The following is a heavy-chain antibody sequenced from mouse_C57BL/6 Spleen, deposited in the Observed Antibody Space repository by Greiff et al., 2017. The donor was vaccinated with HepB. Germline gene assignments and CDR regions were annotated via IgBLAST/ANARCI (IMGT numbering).Heavy chain of an antibody. Sequence: DVQLQESGPELVKPGASVKISCKASGYSFTGYYMNWVKQSPEKSLEWIGEINPSTGGTTYNQKFKAKATLTVDKSSSTAYMQLKSLTSEDSAVYYCARSEYGNYGYWGQGTTLTVSS. CDR3: ARSEYGNYGY. J-gene: IGHJ2*01. CDR2: INPSTGGT. D-gene: IGHD2-1*01. CDR1: GYSFTGYY. V-gene: IGHV1-42*01.